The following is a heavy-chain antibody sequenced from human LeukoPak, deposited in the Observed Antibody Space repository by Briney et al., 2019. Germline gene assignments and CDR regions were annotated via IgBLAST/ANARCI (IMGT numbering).Heavy chain of an antibody. Sequence: GASLKVSCKVSGYTLTELSMHWVRQAPGKGLEWMEGFDPEDGETIYAQKFQGRVTMTEDTSTDTAYMELSSLRSEDTAVYYCATAFRGVIIGALDYWGQGTLVTVSS. CDR2: FDPEDGET. V-gene: IGHV1-24*01. J-gene: IGHJ4*02. CDR1: GYTLTELS. CDR3: ATAFRGVIIGALDY. D-gene: IGHD3-10*01.